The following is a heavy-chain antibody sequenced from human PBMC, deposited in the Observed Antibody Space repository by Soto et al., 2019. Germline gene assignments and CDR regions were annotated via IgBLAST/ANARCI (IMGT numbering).Heavy chain of an antibody. CDR2: INHSGST. J-gene: IGHJ4*02. CDR1: GGSFSGYY. D-gene: IGHD3-22*01. CDR3: ASHDSSGYYFGY. V-gene: IGHV4-34*01. Sequence: SETLSLTCAVYGGSFSGYYWSWIRQPPGKGLEWIGEINHSGSTNYNPSLKSRVTISVDTSKNQFSLKLSSVTAADTAVYYCASHDSSGYYFGYWGQGXLVTVS.